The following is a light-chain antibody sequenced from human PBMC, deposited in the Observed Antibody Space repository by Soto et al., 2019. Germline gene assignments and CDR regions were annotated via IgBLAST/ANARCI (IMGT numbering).Light chain of an antibody. V-gene: IGLV2-14*01. CDR2: DVS. CDR1: SSDVGGYNS. CDR3: SSSTSSTTAV. Sequence: QSALTQPASVSGSPGQSITISGTGTSSDVGGYNSVSWYQQHPGKAPKLMIFDVSNRPSGVSNRFSGSKSGNTASLTISGLQAEDEADYYCSSSTSSTTAVFGGGTQLTVL. J-gene: IGLJ7*01.